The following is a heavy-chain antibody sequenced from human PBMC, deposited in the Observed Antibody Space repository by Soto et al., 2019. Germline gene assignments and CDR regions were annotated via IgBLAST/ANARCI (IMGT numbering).Heavy chain of an antibody. V-gene: IGHV4-34*01. J-gene: IGHJ6*02. CDR1: GGSFRGYY. Sequence: QVQLQQWGAGLLKPSETLSLTCAVYGGSFRGYYWAWIRQPPGKGLGWIGEINHRGSTNYNPSLKSRVTISVDTSKNQFSLKLSSVTAADTAVYYCARASHYYGMDVWGQGTTVTVSS. CDR2: INHRGST. CDR3: ARASHYYGMDV.